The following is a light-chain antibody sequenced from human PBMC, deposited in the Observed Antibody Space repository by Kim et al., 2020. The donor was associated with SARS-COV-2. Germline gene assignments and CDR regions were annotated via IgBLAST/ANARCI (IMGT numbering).Light chain of an antibody. CDR3: QSYDSSNYLV. CDR1: SVNIANRY. Sequence: NTVTISGTRSSVNIANRYVQSYQQRPGSAPTIVIYEGSRRASGVPDRFSGSLGSSANSASLTISGLRTEGEADYYCQSYDSSNYLVFGGGTQLTVL. CDR2: EGS. J-gene: IGLJ2*01. V-gene: IGLV6-57*03.